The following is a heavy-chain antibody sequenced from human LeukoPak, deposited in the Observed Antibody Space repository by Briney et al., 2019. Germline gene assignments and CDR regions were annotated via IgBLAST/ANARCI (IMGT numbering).Heavy chain of an antibody. J-gene: IGHJ5*02. Sequence: SSEALSLTCAVSGYSISSGYYWGWIRQPPGKGLEWIGSIYHSGSTYYNQSLKSRVTISVDTSKNQFSLKLSSVTAADTAVYYCARAFPYDFWSGYYFGDPWGQGTLVTVSS. V-gene: IGHV4-38-2*01. CDR3: ARAFPYDFWSGYYFGDP. CDR1: GYSISSGYY. D-gene: IGHD3-3*01. CDR2: IYHSGST.